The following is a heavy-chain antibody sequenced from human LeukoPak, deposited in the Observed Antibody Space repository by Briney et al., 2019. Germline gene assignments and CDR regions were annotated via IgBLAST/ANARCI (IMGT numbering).Heavy chain of an antibody. Sequence: GGSLRLSCAASGFTFSSSWMHWVRQAPGKGLVWVSRIKSDGSSTSYAESVKGRFTISRDNAKNMVYLQMNSLGAEDTAVYYCAREPMGVTGYWGQGTLVTVSS. D-gene: IGHD1-26*01. CDR3: AREPMGVTGY. V-gene: IGHV3-74*01. J-gene: IGHJ4*02. CDR1: GFTFSSSW. CDR2: IKSDGSST.